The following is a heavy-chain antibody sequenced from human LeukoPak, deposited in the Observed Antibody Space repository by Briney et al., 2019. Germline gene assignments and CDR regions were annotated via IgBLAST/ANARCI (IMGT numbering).Heavy chain of an antibody. CDR1: GFTFRTYV. D-gene: IGHD3-22*01. CDR2: ISHDGSNK. Sequence: GRSLRPSCAASGFTFRTYVMDWVRQAPGKGLEWVAVISHDGSNKYYADSVKGRFTISRDNSKNTLYLQMNSLRVEDTAVYYCAREFSADSSGYYGDYWGQGTLVTVSS. J-gene: IGHJ4*02. V-gene: IGHV3-30-3*01. CDR3: AREFSADSSGYYGDY.